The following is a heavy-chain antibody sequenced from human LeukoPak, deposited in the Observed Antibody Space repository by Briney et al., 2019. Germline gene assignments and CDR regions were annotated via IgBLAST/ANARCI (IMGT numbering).Heavy chain of an antibody. D-gene: IGHD3/OR15-3a*01. V-gene: IGHV4-59*08. CDR3: ARQTGSGLFILP. J-gene: IGHJ4*02. CDR1: GGSISSYY. Sequence: SENLSLTYAVAGGSISSYYWSWIRPPPGKGLEWIGYIYYSGSTNYNPSLKSRVTISVDTSKNQFSLKLSSVTAADTAVYYCARQTGSGLFILPGGQGTLVTVSS. CDR2: IYYSGST.